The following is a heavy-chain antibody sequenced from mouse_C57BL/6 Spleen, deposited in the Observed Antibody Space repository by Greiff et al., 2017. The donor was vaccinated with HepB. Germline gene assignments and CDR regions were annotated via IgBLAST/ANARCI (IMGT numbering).Heavy chain of an antibody. J-gene: IGHJ3*01. CDR2: FHPYNDDT. V-gene: IGHV1-47*01. CDR1: GYTFTTYP. D-gene: IGHD2-4*01. CDR3: ARSDYDGAWFAY. Sequence: QVQLKQSGAELVKPGASVKMSCKASGYTFTTYPIEWMKQNHGKSLEWIGNFHPYNDDTKYNEKFQGKATLTVEKSSSTVYLELSRLTSDDSAVYYGARSDYDGAWFAYWGQGTLVTVSA.